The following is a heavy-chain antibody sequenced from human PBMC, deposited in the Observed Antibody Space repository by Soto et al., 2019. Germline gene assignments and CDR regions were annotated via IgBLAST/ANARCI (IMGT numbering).Heavy chain of an antibody. D-gene: IGHD2-2*01. J-gene: IGHJ1*01. CDR3: ASARYCSSTSCYAVSAEYFQH. CDR1: GGSFSGYY. CDR2: INHSGST. Sequence: PSETLSLTCAVYGGSFSGYYWSWIRQPPGKGLEWIGEINHSGSTNYNPSLKSRVTISVDTSKNQFSLKLSSVTAADTAVYYCASARYCSSTSCYAVSAEYFQHWGQGTLVTVSS. V-gene: IGHV4-34*01.